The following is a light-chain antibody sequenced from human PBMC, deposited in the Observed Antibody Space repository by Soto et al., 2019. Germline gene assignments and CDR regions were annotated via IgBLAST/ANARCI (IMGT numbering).Light chain of an antibody. CDR3: QKRSNWPGT. Sequence: IVLTQSPATLSLSPGERATLSCRASQSVSSYLAWYQQKPGQAPRLLIYDASSRATGIPARFSGSGSGTDFTLTISSLEPEDFAVYYCQKRSNWPGTFGQGTKLEIK. CDR1: QSVSSY. CDR2: DAS. V-gene: IGKV3-11*01. J-gene: IGKJ2*01.